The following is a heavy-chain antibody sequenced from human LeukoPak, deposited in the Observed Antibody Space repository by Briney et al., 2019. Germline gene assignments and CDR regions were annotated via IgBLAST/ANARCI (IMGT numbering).Heavy chain of an antibody. D-gene: IGHD1-1*01. CDR3: ARENFMATSGTTFDI. V-gene: IGHV3-30-3*01. Sequence: GRSLRLSCAASGFTLSSYAMHWVRQAPGKGLEWVAVISYDGSNKYYADSVKGRFTISRDNSKNTLYLQMNSLRAEDTAVYYCARENFMATSGTTFDIWGQGTMVSVSS. CDR2: ISYDGSNK. CDR1: GFTLSSYA. J-gene: IGHJ3*02.